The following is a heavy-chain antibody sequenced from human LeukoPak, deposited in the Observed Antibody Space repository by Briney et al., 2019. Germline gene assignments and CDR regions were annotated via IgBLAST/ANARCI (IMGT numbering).Heavy chain of an antibody. D-gene: IGHD3-10*01. CDR3: ARETYCYGSGSYFSPEFYYYGMDV. CDR1: RGTFSSYA. Sequence: SVKVSCKASRGTFSSYAISWVRQAPGQGLEWMGRIIPILGIANYAQKFQGRVTITADKSTSTAYMELSSLRSEDTAVYYCARETYCYGSGSYFSPEFYYYGMDVWGQGTTVTVSS. J-gene: IGHJ6*02. V-gene: IGHV1-69*04. CDR2: IIPILGIA.